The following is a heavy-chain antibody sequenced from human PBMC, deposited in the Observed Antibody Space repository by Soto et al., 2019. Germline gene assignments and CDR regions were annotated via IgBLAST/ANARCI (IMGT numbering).Heavy chain of an antibody. Sequence: EVQLLESGGGLVQPGGSLRLSCAASGLTFSNYAMSWVRQAPGKGLEWVSTISGGRGGTYYADSVKGRFTISRDNSNNTLYLQMNSLRAEDTAVYYCASRNYYDSRGYYYLYYFDYWGQGTLVTVSS. CDR3: ASRNYYDSRGYYYLYYFDY. CDR1: GLTFSNYA. CDR2: ISGGRGGT. D-gene: IGHD3-22*01. V-gene: IGHV3-23*01. J-gene: IGHJ4*02.